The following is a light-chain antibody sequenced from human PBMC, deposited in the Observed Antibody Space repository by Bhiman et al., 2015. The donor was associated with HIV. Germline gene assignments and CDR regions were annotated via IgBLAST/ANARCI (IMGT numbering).Light chain of an antibody. CDR2: ETD. CDR1: TSNIGNHY. Sequence: QSVLTQPPSVSAAPGQKVTISCSGTTSNIGNHYVSWYQQFPGTAPKLIIYETDRRPSGIPARFSGSRSGTSASLDISGLQPGDEGLYICAAWDDSPSGLTWVFGGGTYVTVL. CDR3: AAWDDSPSGLTWV. J-gene: IGLJ3*02. V-gene: IGLV1-51*02.